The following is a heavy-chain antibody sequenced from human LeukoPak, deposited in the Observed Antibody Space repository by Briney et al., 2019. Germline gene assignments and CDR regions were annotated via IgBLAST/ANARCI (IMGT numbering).Heavy chain of an antibody. D-gene: IGHD6-19*01. CDR1: GFTFSSYG. V-gene: IGHV3-30*03. CDR3: ARGRRAFSSGWFEDYYYYYGMDV. CDR2: ISYDGSNK. J-gene: IGHJ6*02. Sequence: GGSLRLSCAASGFTFSSYGMHWVRQAPGKGLEWVAVISYDGSNKYYADSVKGRFTISRDNSKNTLYLQMNSLRAEDTAVYYCARGRRAFSSGWFEDYYYYYGMDVWGQGTTVTVSS.